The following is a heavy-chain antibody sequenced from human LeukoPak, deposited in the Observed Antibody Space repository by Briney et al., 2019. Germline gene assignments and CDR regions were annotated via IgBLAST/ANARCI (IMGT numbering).Heavy chain of an antibody. CDR2: ISAYNGNT. CDR1: GYTFSSYG. V-gene: IGHV1-18*01. J-gene: IGHJ5*02. D-gene: IGHD1-26*01. CDR3: ARVWELLGWFDP. Sequence: ASVKVSCKASGYTFSSYGISWVRQAPGQGLEWMGWISAYNGNTNYAQKLQGRVTMTTDTSTSTAYMELRSLRSDDTAVYYCARVWELLGWFDPWGQGTLVTVSS.